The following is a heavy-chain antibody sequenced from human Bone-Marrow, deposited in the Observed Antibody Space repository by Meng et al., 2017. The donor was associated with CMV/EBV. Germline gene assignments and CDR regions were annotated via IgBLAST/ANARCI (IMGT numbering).Heavy chain of an antibody. CDR3: ARGWNTGDYNYYGMDV. D-gene: IGHD1/OR15-1a*01. CDR2: INHSGST. Sequence: SETLSLTCAVYGGSFSGYYWSWIRQPPGKGLEWIGEINHSGSTNYNPSLNSRVTISVDTSKNQFSLKLSSVTAADTAVYYCARGWNTGDYNYYGMDVWGQGTTVTVSS. CDR1: GGSFSGYY. J-gene: IGHJ6*02. V-gene: IGHV4-34*01.